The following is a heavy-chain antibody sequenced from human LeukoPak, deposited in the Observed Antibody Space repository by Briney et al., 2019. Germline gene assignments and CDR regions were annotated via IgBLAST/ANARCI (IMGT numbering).Heavy chain of an antibody. Sequence: PSETLSLTCTVSGGSISSSSYYWGWIRQPPGKGLEWLGYIYYSGSTNYNPSLKSRVPISVDTSKNQFSLKLSSVTAADTAVYYCARLVVPAASIAVAVVGEFDYWGQGTLVTVSS. V-gene: IGHV4-61*05. CDR2: IYYSGST. J-gene: IGHJ4*02. CDR1: GGSISSSSYY. CDR3: ARLVVPAASIAVAVVGEFDY. D-gene: IGHD2-2*01.